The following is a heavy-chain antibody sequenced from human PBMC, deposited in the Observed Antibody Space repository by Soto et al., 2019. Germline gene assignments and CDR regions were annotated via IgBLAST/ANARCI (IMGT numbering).Heavy chain of an antibody. CDR1: GYTFTGYY. CDR3: ARANYDILTGPLRYYYGMHV. Sequence: GAPVKVSCKASGYTFTGYYMHWGGPAPGQGVEVMGWINPNSGGTNYAQKFQGWVTMTRDTSISTAYMELSRLRSDDTAVYYCARANYDILTGPLRYYYGMHVWGQATTVTVSS. D-gene: IGHD3-9*01. J-gene: IGHJ6*02. CDR2: INPNSGGT. V-gene: IGHV1-2*04.